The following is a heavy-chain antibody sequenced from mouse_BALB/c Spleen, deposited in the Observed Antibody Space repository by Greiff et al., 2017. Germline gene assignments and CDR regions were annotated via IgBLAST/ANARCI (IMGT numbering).Heavy chain of an antibody. V-gene: IGHV5-4*02. CDR3: ARAALYYDYDGGYYAMDY. Sequence: EVQGVESGGGLVKPGGSLKLSCAASGFTFSDYYMYWVRQTPEKRLEWVATISDGGSYTYYPDSVKGRFTISRDNAKNNLYLQMSSLKSEDTAMYYCARAALYYDYDGGYYAMDYWGQGTSVTVSS. CDR1: GFTFSDYY. J-gene: IGHJ4*01. CDR2: ISDGGSYT. D-gene: IGHD2-4*01.